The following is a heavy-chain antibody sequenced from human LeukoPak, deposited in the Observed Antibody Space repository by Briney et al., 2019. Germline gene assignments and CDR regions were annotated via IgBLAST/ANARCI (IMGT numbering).Heavy chain of an antibody. D-gene: IGHD5-12*01. V-gene: IGHV4-59*01. CDR1: GDSISTYY. CDR2: IYYSGAT. Sequence: PSETLSLTCTVSGDSISTYYWSWIRQPPGKGLEWIGYIYYSGATNYNPSLKSRVTMSVDTSKNHFSLRLSSVTAADTAVYYCARVGGYDLGDWFNPWGQGTLVTVSS. J-gene: IGHJ5*02. CDR3: ARVGGYDLGDWFNP.